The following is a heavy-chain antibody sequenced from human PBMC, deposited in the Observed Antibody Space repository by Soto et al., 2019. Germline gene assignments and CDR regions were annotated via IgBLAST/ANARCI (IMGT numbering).Heavy chain of an antibody. CDR1: GFDFSGYA. CDR2: ITGGGTSI. V-gene: IGHV3-23*01. J-gene: IGHJ4*02. CDR3: AKHQYSFAHYMAH. Sequence: EVQLLASGGGLVQPGGSLTLSCAASGFDFSGYAMSWVRQAPGKGLQWVSVITGGGTSIYYGDSVKGRVSIARDMSTNSLFLHMHSLRGEGTSLYDCAKHQYSFAHYMAHWAQGTHVPASS. D-gene: IGHD4-4*01.